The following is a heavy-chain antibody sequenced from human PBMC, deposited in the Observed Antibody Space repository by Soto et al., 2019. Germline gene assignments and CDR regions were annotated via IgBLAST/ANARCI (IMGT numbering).Heavy chain of an antibody. Sequence: QVQLQESGPGLVKPSETLSLTCTVFGASVSSGTYYWSWIRQAPGKGLEWVGHIYYTGSTNYNPSLTNRVTISVDTSKNLFSLQLTSVTAADTAVYYCARGAGFSYASTWFDIWGQGTLVTVSS. CDR3: ARGAGFSYASTWFDI. CDR1: GASVSSGTYY. V-gene: IGHV4-61*03. CDR2: IYYTGST. J-gene: IGHJ5*02. D-gene: IGHD5-18*01.